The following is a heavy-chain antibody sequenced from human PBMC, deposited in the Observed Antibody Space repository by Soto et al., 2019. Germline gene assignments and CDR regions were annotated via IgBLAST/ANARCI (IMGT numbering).Heavy chain of an antibody. J-gene: IGHJ4*02. CDR1: GGSISSSSYY. CDR3: ARVMYYYGSGSYYNFDY. Sequence: SETLSLTCTVSGGSISSSSYYWGWIRQPPGKGLEWIGSIYYSGSTYYNPSLKSRVTISVDTSKNHFSLKLSSVTAADTAVYYCARVMYYYGSGSYYNFDYWGQGTLVTVSS. CDR2: IYYSGST. V-gene: IGHV4-39*02. D-gene: IGHD3-10*01.